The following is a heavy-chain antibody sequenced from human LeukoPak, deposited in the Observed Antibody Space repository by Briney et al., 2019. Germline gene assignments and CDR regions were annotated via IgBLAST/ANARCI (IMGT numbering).Heavy chain of an antibody. D-gene: IGHD4-11*01. CDR3: AREKSSWDSNYAERGHYYYYYMDV. J-gene: IGHJ6*03. CDR1: GYTFTSYY. CDR2: INPIGGRT. Sequence: ASVKVSCKASGYTFTSYYMRWVRPVPEQGLGWMGIINPIGGRTSHTQKFQGRVTMTRDMSTSTVYMELSSLRSEDTAVYYCAREKSSWDSNYAERGHYYYYYMDVWGKGTTVTVSS. V-gene: IGHV1-46*01.